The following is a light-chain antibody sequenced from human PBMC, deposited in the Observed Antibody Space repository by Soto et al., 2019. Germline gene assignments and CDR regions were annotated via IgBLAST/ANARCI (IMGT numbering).Light chain of an antibody. CDR2: DNT. J-gene: IGLJ3*02. Sequence: QPVLTQPPSVSGAPGQRVTISCTGSSSNIGADYDIHWYQQLPGTAPRLLIYDNTNRPSGVPDRFSGSKSVTSASLAITGLQAEDEADYYCQSYNSSLGGTVFGGGTKVTVL. V-gene: IGLV1-40*01. CDR1: SSNIGADYD. CDR3: QSYNSSLGGTV.